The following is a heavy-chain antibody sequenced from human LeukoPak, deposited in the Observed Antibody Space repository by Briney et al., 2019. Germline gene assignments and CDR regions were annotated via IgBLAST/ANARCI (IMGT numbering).Heavy chain of an antibody. J-gene: IGHJ4*02. CDR3: AREVTGGAKGGFDY. D-gene: IGHD3-16*01. Sequence: PSETLSLTCTASGGSISSYYWSWIRQPPGKGLEWIGYIYYSGSTNYNPSLKSRVTISVDTSKNQFSLKLSSVTAADTAVYYCAREVTGGAKGGFDYWGQGTLVTVSS. CDR1: GGSISSYY. V-gene: IGHV4-59*01. CDR2: IYYSGST.